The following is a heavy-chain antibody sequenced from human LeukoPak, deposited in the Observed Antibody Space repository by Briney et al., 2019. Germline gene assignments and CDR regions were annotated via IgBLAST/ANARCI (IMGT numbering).Heavy chain of an antibody. Sequence: SETLSLTCTVSGGSISSSSYYWGWIRQPPGKGLEWIGSIYYSGSTYYNPSLKSRVTVSVDTSKNQFSLKLSSVTAADTAVYYCASMPNYYDSSGYYYFDYWGQGTLVTVSS. J-gene: IGHJ4*02. V-gene: IGHV4-39*01. CDR3: ASMPNYYDSSGYYYFDY. CDR1: GGSISSSSYY. CDR2: IYYSGST. D-gene: IGHD3-22*01.